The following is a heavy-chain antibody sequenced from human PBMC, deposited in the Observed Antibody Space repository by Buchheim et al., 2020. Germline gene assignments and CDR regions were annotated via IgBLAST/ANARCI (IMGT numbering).Heavy chain of an antibody. CDR3: ARRRWLDYYYYGMDV. Sequence: QVQLQQWGAGLLKPSETLSLTCAVYGGSFSGYYWSWIRQPPGKGLEWIGEINHSGSTNYNPSLKSRVTIPVDTSKNQFSLKLSSVTAADTAVYYCARRRWLDYYYYGMDVWGQGTT. D-gene: IGHD6-19*01. CDR2: INHSGST. V-gene: IGHV4-34*01. J-gene: IGHJ6*02. CDR1: GGSFSGYY.